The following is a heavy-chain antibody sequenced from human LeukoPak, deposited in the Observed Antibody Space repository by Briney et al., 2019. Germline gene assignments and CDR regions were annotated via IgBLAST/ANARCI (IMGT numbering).Heavy chain of an antibody. D-gene: IGHD3-10*01. V-gene: IGHV4-34*01. CDR2: INHSGST. CDR3: ARSLYTMVRGVGAFDI. J-gene: IGHJ3*02. Sequence: SETLSLTCAVYGGSFSGYYWSWIRQPPGKGLEWIGEINHSGSTNYNPSLKSRVTISVDTSKNQFSLKLSSVTAADTAVYYCARSLYTMVRGVGAFDIWGQGTMVTVSS. CDR1: GGSFSGYY.